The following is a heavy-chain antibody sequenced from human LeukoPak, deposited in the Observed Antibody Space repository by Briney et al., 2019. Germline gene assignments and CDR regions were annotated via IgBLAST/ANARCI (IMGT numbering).Heavy chain of an antibody. J-gene: IGHJ2*01. CDR2: IYYSGST. V-gene: IGHV4-59*01. CDR3: ARLRTWGSEWYLDL. D-gene: IGHD7-27*01. CDR1: GVSISSYY. Sequence: SETLSLTCTVSGVSISSYYWTWIRQPPGQGLEWIGYIYYSGSTKYNPSLKSRVTISVDTSKNQFSLNLSSLTAADTAVYYWARLRTWGSEWYLDLWGRGTLVTVSS.